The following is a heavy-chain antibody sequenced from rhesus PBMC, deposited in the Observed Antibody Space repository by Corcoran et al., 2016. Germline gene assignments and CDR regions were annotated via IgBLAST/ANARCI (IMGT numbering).Heavy chain of an antibody. J-gene: IGHJ6*01. V-gene: IGHV5-20*02. CDR3: AKDRYSGSPHTYYGLDS. CDR1: GYSFTNYW. D-gene: IGHD6-25*01. CDR2: IVPIDSAT. Sequence: EVQLVQSGAEVKRPGESLRVSCKTSGYSFTNYWITWVRKMPGKGREWLGMIVPIDSATRSSPSFQCQVTFSVDKSINTAYRQWSSLKASDTATYYCAKDRYSGSPHTYYGLDSWGQGVLVTVSP.